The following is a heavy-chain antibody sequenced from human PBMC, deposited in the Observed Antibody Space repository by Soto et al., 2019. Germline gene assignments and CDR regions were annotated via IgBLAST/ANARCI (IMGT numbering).Heavy chain of an antibody. CDR3: AIAWKGAEGFDP. CDR2: IGADNGDT. Sequence: QVQLVQSGAEVKKPGASVKVSCKASGYTFSTYGFSWVRQAPGQGLEWMGWIGADNGDTNYAQKFQGRVTMTTDTATTQSYMELRSLTSDDTAVYFCAIAWKGAEGFDPWGQGTLVTVSS. V-gene: IGHV1-18*01. J-gene: IGHJ5*02. D-gene: IGHD1-1*01. CDR1: GYTFSTYG.